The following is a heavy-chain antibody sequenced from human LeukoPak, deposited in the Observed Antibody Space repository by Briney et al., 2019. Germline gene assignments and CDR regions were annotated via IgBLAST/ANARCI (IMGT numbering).Heavy chain of an antibody. CDR2: IYNSGST. D-gene: IGHD3-22*01. J-gene: IGHJ4*02. CDR3: AQIRPSTYYHSSNSFDY. V-gene: IGHV4-61*09. Sequence: PSQTLSLTCTVSGGSINSGGYFWTWIRQPPGKGLEWIGYIYNSGSTNYNPSLKSRVTISVDTSKNQFSLKLSSVTAADTAVYYCAQIRPSTYYHSSNSFDYWGQGTLVTVSS. CDR1: GGSINSGGYF.